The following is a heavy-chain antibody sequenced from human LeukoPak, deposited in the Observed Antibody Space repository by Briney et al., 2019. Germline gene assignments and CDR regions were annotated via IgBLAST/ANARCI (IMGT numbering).Heavy chain of an antibody. Sequence: ASVKVSCKASGYTFTSYYMHWARQAPGQGLEWMGIINPSGGSTSYAQKFQGRVTMTRDTSTSTVYMELSSLRSEDTAVYYCARDFWSGSPLRGPIDYWGQGTLVTVSS. V-gene: IGHV1-46*01. CDR2: INPSGGST. CDR3: ARDFWSGSPLRGPIDY. CDR1: GYTFTSYY. D-gene: IGHD3-3*01. J-gene: IGHJ4*02.